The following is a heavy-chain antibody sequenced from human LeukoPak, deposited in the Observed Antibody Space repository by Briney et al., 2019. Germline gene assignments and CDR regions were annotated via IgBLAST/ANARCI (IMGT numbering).Heavy chain of an antibody. CDR2: ISSSGSTI. CDR3: ARKVGATLRGWYYYYYMDV. J-gene: IGHJ6*03. V-gene: IGHV3-11*04. D-gene: IGHD1-26*01. CDR1: GFTFSDYY. Sequence: GGSLRLSCAASGFTFSDYYMSWIRQAPGKGLEWVSYISSSGSTIYYADSVKGRFTISRDNAKNSLYLQMNSLRAEDTAVYYCARKVGATLRGWYYYYYMDVWGKGTTVTISS.